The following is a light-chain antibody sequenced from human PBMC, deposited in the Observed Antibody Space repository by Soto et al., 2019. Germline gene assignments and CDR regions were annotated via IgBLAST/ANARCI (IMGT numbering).Light chain of an antibody. CDR3: QQFNSDPPALT. CDR1: QGISSA. Sequence: AIQLTQSPSSLSASVGDRVTITCRASQGISSALAWYQQKPGKAPKLLIYDASSLESGVPSRFSGSGSGTDFTLTISSLQPEDFATYYCQQFNSDPPALTFGGGTKVEIK. CDR2: DAS. V-gene: IGKV1-13*02. J-gene: IGKJ4*01.